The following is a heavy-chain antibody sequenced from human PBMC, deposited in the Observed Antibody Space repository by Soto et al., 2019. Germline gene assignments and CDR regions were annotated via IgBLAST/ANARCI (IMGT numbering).Heavy chain of an antibody. D-gene: IGHD6-19*01. V-gene: IGHV4-31*02. J-gene: IGHJ5*02. CDR3: ARASIAVAGKADWFDP. CDR2: IYYSGST. Sequence: QHPGKGLEWIGYIYYSGSTYYNPSLKSRVTISVDTSKNQFSLKLSSVTAADTAVYYCARASIAVAGKADWFDPWGQGTLVTVSS.